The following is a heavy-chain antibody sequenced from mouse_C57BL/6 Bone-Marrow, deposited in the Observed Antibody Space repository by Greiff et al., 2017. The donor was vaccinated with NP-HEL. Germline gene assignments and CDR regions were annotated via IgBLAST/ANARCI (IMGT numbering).Heavy chain of an antibody. V-gene: IGHV5-12*01. J-gene: IGHJ2*01. D-gene: IGHD2-4*01. CDR1: GFTFSDYY. CDR2: ISNGGGST. CDR3: ARHGDYDYFDY. Sequence: EVQLVESGGGLVQPGGSLKLSCAASGFTFSDYYMYWVPQTPEKRLEWVAYISNGGGSTYYPDTVKGRFTISRDNAKNTLYLQRSRLKSEDTAMYYCARHGDYDYFDYWGQGTTLTVSS.